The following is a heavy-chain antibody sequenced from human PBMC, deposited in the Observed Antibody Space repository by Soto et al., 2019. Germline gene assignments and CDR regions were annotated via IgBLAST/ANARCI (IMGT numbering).Heavy chain of an antibody. Sequence: SQTLSLTCASSGGSVCGYSAGWNWIRQSPSRGLEWLGRTYYRSRWYYDYAGSMKSRITINADTSKNHFSLQLNSVTPEDTAVYYCASGMLVRGAYYMDVWGQGTTVTVSS. D-gene: IGHD3-10*01. CDR2: TYYRSRWYY. CDR1: GGSVCGYSAG. V-gene: IGHV6-1*01. CDR3: ASGMLVRGAYYMDV. J-gene: IGHJ6*02.